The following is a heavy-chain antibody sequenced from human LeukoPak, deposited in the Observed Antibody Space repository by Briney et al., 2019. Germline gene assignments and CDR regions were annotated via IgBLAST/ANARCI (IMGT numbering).Heavy chain of an antibody. CDR1: GYTFTGYY. CDR3: ARDPKYYDSSTYYFFDY. Sequence: GASVKVSCKASGYTFTGYYMHWVRQAPGQGLEWIGWISGYNANTDYAQKFQGRVTMTTDTSTSTAYMELRSLRSDDAAVYYCARDPKYYDSSTYYFFDYWGQGTLVTVSS. J-gene: IGHJ4*02. CDR2: ISGYNANT. D-gene: IGHD3-22*01. V-gene: IGHV1-18*04.